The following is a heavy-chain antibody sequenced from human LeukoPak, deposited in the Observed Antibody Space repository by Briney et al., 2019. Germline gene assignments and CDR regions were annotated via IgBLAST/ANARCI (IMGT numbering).Heavy chain of an antibody. CDR3: ARGQPLLRFLEWQTRYGMDV. CDR2: INHSGST. CDR1: GGSFSGYY. V-gene: IGHV4-34*01. Sequence: SETLSLTCAVYGGSFSGYYWSWIRQPPGKGLEWIGEINHSGSTNYNPSLKSRVTISVDTSKNQFSLKLSSVTAADTAVYYCARGQPLLRFLEWQTRYGMDVWGQGTTVTVSS. D-gene: IGHD3-3*01. J-gene: IGHJ6*02.